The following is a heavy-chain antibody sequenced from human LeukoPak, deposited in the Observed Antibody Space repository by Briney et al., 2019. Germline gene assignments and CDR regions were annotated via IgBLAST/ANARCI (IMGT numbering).Heavy chain of an antibody. CDR3: ARGLRAGWFDP. J-gene: IGHJ5*02. V-gene: IGHV4-39*07. CDR1: GGSISGSSYY. Sequence: PSETLSLTCTVSGGSISGSSYYWGWIRQPPGKGLEWIGSIYYSGSTYYNPSLKSRVTISVDTSKNQFSLKLSSVTAADTAVYYCARGLRAGWFDPWGQETLVTVSS. CDR2: IYYSGST. D-gene: IGHD2-15*01.